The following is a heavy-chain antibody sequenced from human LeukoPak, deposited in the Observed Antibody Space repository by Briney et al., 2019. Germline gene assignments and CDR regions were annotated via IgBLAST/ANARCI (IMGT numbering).Heavy chain of an antibody. J-gene: IGHJ5*02. Sequence: SETLSLTCAVYGGSFSGYYWSWIRQPPGKGLEWIGEINHSGSTNYNPSLKSRVTISVDTSKNQFSLKLSSVTATDTAVYYCARRRAGRDWFDPWGQGTLVTVSS. CDR3: ARRRAGRDWFDP. CDR1: GGSFSGYY. D-gene: IGHD6-19*01. V-gene: IGHV4-34*01. CDR2: INHSGST.